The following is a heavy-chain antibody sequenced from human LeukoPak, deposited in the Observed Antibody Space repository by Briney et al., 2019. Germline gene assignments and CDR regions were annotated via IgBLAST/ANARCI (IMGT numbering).Heavy chain of an antibody. CDR2: ISWNSGSI. J-gene: IGHJ4*02. CDR3: AKDNRRHYTSGPNPDSLH. Sequence: GGSLRLSCAGSGFIFNNYAMHWVRQPPGKGLEWVSGISWNSGSIDYADSVKGRFTISRDNAKNSLYLQMNSLRVEDTAFYYCAKDNRRHYTSGPNPDSLHWDQGALVTVSS. CDR1: GFIFNNYA. D-gene: IGHD6-19*01. V-gene: IGHV3-9*01.